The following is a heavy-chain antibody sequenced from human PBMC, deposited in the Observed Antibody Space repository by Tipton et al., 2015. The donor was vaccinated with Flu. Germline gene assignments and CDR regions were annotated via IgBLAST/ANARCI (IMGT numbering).Heavy chain of an antibody. CDR3: ARDHPPSITVLGEITDYFGMDV. J-gene: IGHJ6*02. Sequence: GSLRLSCAASGFTFSSYWMHWVRQAPGKGLVWVSRINSDGSSTSYADSVKGRFTISRDNAKNTLYLQMNSLRAEDAAVYYCARDHPPSITVLGEITDYFGMDVWGQGTTVTVSS. V-gene: IGHV3-74*01. CDR1: GFTFSSYW. D-gene: IGHD3-3*01. CDR2: INSDGSST.